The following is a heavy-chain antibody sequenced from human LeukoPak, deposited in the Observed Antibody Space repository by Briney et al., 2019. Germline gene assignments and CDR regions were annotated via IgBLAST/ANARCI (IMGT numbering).Heavy chain of an antibody. V-gene: IGHV3-23*01. J-gene: IGHJ5*02. CDR3: AKEATSTWYGGWFDR. CDR1: GFXFSSYA. Sequence: PGGSLRLSCAASGFXFSSYAISWVRQAPGRGLEWVSGITATTGRTYYVDSVKGRFTISRDNSKNTLYLQMNSLRAEDTGKFYCAKEATSTWYGGWFDRWGQGTLVTVSS. CDR2: ITATTGRT. D-gene: IGHD6-13*01.